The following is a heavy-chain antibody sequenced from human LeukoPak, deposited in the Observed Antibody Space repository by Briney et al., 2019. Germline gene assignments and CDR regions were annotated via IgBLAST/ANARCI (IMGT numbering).Heavy chain of an antibody. CDR2: VYTSGST. V-gene: IGHV4-4*09. Sequence: SETLSLTCTVSGGSISGGYWSWIRQPPGRGLEWIGYVYTSGSTNYNPSLKSRVTISVDTSKSQFALKLSSVTAADTAVYYCAKSYFDYSTYYSYYFNLRGQGALGTVSA. J-gene: IGHJ4*02. CDR1: GGSISGGY. CDR3: AKSYFDYSTYYSYYFNL. D-gene: IGHD4-11*01.